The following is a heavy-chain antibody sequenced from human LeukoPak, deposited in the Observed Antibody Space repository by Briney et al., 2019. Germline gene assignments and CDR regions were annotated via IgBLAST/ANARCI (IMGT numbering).Heavy chain of an antibody. Sequence: ASVKVSCKASGYTFTGHYMHWVRQAPGQGLEWMGWINPNSGGTNYAQKFQGRVTMTRDTSSSTAYMELSRLRSEDTAVYYCARRQYYYDSSGTFDRGLDYWGQGTLVTVSS. CDR1: GYTFTGHY. J-gene: IGHJ4*02. CDR2: INPNSGGT. V-gene: IGHV1-2*02. D-gene: IGHD3-22*01. CDR3: ARRQYYYDSSGTFDRGLDY.